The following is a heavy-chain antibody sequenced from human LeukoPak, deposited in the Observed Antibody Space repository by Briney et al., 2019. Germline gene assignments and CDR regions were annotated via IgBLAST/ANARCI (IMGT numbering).Heavy chain of an antibody. D-gene: IGHD1-26*01. CDR1: W. V-gene: IGHV3-7*01. Sequence: WXSXXRQAPGKGXEWVAXXKQDGSEKYYVDSVKGRFTISRDNAKNSLYLQMNSLRAEDTAVYYCARDSGRSRWELLGFDYWGQGTLVTVSS. CDR2: XKQDGSEK. CDR3: ARDSGRSRWELLGFDY. J-gene: IGHJ4*02.